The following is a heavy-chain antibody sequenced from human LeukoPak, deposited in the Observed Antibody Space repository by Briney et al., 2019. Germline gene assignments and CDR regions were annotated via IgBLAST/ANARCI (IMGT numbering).Heavy chain of an antibody. V-gene: IGHV3-64*01. CDR3: ARGLSHCSGGSCYSYYFDY. Sequence: GGSLRLSCAASGFTFSSYAMHLVRQAPGKGLEYVSAISSNGGSTYYANSVKGRFTISRDNSKNTLYLQMGSLRAEDMAVYYCARGLSHCSGGSCYSYYFDYWGQGTLVTVSS. D-gene: IGHD2-15*01. CDR2: ISSNGGST. CDR1: GFTFSSYA. J-gene: IGHJ4*02.